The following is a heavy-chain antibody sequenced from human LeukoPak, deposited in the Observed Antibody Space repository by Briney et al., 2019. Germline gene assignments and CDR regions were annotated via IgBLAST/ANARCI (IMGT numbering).Heavy chain of an antibody. Sequence: GGSLRLSCAASGFTFSSYRMNWVRQAPGKGLEWASSISSSSSYIYYADSVKGRFTISRDNAKNSLYLQMNSLRAEDTAVYYCAREYYDSSGYEDYWGQGTLVTVSS. CDR1: GFTFSSYR. D-gene: IGHD3-22*01. CDR3: AREYYDSSGYEDY. J-gene: IGHJ4*02. CDR2: ISSSSSYI. V-gene: IGHV3-21*01.